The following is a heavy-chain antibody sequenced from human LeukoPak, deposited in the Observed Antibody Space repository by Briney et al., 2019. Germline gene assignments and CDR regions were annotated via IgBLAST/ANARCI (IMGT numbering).Heavy chain of an antibody. CDR1: GGSISSSNYY. CDR3: ARYVVFGSGKYFDY. Sequence: SETLSLTCTVSGGSISSSNYYWSWIRQPPGKELEWIASINYGGTTYYNPSPKSRVTISVDTSKNQFSLRLSSVTAADTAVYLCARYVVFGSGKYFDYWGQGSLVTVSS. D-gene: IGHD3-10*01. J-gene: IGHJ4*02. CDR2: INYGGTT. V-gene: IGHV4-39*01.